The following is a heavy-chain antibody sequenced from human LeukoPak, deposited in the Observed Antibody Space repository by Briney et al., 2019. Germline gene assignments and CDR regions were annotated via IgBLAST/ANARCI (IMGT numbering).Heavy chain of an antibody. CDR3: ARDMDGIAPRPVFF. CDR2: ISSSSSYI. Sequence: PGGSLRLSCAASGFTFSSYSMNWVRQAPGKGLEWVSSISSSSSYIYYADSVKGRFTISRDNAKNSLYLQMNSLRAEDTAVYYCARDMDGIAPRPVFFWGQGTLVTVSS. CDR1: GFTFSSYS. V-gene: IGHV3-21*01. D-gene: IGHD6-6*01. J-gene: IGHJ4*02.